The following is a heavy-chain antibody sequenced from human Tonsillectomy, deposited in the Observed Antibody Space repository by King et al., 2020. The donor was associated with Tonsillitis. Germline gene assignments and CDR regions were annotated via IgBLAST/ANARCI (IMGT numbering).Heavy chain of an antibody. CDR3: VRLSATFWSGYQYYFHY. CDR1: GYSFSSYW. CDR2: IYPGDSET. J-gene: IGHJ4*02. D-gene: IGHD3-3*01. Sequence: QLVQSGAEVKKPGESLKLSCKGSGYSFSSYWIGWVRQMPGKGLEWMGIIYPGDSETRSSPSFLGQVTISVDKSISTAYLQWSSLKASDTAMYYCVRLSATFWSGYQYYFHYWGQGTLVTVSS. V-gene: IGHV5-51*03.